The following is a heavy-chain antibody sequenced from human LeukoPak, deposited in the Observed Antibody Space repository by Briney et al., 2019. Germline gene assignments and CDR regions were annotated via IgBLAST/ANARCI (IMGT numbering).Heavy chain of an antibody. CDR3: ARDQSVRLLQTSSTYFKHVFAI. J-gene: IGHJ3*02. Sequence: ASVTVSCKPSGYTFTNYGIRWVRQAPGLGLEGMGWISAYNGNTNYAQKVQGRVTMTTDTSTSTAYMELRSLRFDDTAVYYCARDQSVRLLQTSSTYFKHVFAIWGQGSMVTVSS. CDR1: GYTFTNYG. CDR2: ISAYNGNT. V-gene: IGHV1-18*01. D-gene: IGHD6-13*01.